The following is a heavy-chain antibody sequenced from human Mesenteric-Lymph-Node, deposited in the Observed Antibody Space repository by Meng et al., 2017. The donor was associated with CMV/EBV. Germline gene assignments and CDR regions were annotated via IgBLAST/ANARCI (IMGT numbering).Heavy chain of an antibody. CDR2: IYSGGTNT. D-gene: IGHD1-7*01. CDR1: GFTFSYYA. V-gene: IGHV3-23*03. CDR3: ARDSSNWNSY. J-gene: IGHJ4*02. Sequence: GGPLRLSCAASGFTFSYYALSWVRQAPGRGLEWVSTIYSGGTNTYYADSVKGRFTVSRDNSKNTLYLQMNSLRAEDTAVYYCARDSSNWNSYWGQGTLVTVSS.